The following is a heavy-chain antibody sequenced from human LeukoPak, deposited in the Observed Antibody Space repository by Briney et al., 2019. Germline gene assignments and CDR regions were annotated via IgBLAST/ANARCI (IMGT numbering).Heavy chain of an antibody. Sequence: GGSLRLSCAASGFTVSSNYMSWVRQAPGKGLEWVSIIYSDGSTYYADSVKGRFTISRDNSKNTLYLQMNSLRAEDTAVYYCAKDPSIQLWLYFDYWGQGTLVTVSS. V-gene: IGHV3-53*01. J-gene: IGHJ4*02. CDR2: IYSDGST. CDR1: GFTVSSNY. CDR3: AKDPSIQLWLYFDY. D-gene: IGHD5-18*01.